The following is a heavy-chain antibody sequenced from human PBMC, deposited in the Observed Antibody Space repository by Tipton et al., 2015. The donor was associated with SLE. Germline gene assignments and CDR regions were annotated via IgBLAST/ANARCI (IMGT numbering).Heavy chain of an antibody. V-gene: IGHV3-9*01. D-gene: IGHD6-13*01. CDR1: GFTFDDSA. CDR3: AKGTGIAAAGVGY. Sequence: RSLRLSCAASGFTFDDSAMHWVRQAPGKGLEWVSGISWNSGSIGYVDSVKGRFTISRDNAKNSLYLQMNSLRAEDTALYYCAKGTGIAAAGVGYWGQGTLVTVSS. CDR2: ISWNSGSI. J-gene: IGHJ4*02.